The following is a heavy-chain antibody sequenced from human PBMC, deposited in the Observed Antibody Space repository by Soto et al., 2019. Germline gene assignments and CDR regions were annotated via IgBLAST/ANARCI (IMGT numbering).Heavy chain of an antibody. V-gene: IGHV3-30*04. CDR3: ARGGKGLLQPNWFDP. CDR2: ISYDGSNK. Sequence: GGSLRLSCEASGFTFSSYAMHWVRQAPGKGLEWVAVISYDGSNKYYADFVKGRLSISRDNSKNTLYLQMNSLRAEDTAVYYCARGGKGLLQPNWFDPWGQGTLVTVSS. CDR1: GFTFSSYA. D-gene: IGHD3-22*01. J-gene: IGHJ5*02.